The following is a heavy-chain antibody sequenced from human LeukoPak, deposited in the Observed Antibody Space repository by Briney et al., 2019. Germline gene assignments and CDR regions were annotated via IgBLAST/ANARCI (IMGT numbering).Heavy chain of an antibody. D-gene: IGHD5-24*01. V-gene: IGHV3-49*04. J-gene: IGHJ4*02. CDR2: IRSKAYGGTT. CDR1: GFTFGDYG. Sequence: PGGSLRLSCTPSGFTFGDYGMTWVRQAPGKGLEWLGFIRSKAYGGTTQYAASVKGRFTISRDDSKSIAYLQMNSLKTEDTAVYYCARVADNDHFDFWGQGTLVTVSS. CDR3: ARVADNDHFDF.